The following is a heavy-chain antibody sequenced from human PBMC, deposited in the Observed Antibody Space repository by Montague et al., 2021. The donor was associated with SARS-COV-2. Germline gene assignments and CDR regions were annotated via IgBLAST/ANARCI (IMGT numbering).Heavy chain of an antibody. V-gene: IGHV4-31*03. Sequence: TLSLTCTVSGGSISANGYYWSWIRQHPGKGLEWIGNIYNSGSTNYSPSLKSRVSISLDTSKNQFSLNLRSETAADTAVYYCATSESFGAHSPFDYWGRGTLVTVSS. J-gene: IGHJ4*02. D-gene: IGHD3-10*01. CDR3: ATSESFGAHSPFDY. CDR1: GGSISANGYY. CDR2: IYNSGST.